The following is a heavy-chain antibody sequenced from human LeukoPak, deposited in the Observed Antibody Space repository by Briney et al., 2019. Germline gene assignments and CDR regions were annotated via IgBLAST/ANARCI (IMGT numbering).Heavy chain of an antibody. V-gene: IGHV3-30*18. Sequence: AGGSLRLSCAASGFTFSSYGMHWVRQAPGKGLEWVPVISYDGSNKYYADSVKGRFTISRDNSKNTLYLQMNSLRAEDTAVYYCAKVGLATAGGDAFDIRGQGTMVTVSS. CDR3: AKVGLATAGGDAFDI. J-gene: IGHJ3*02. CDR2: ISYDGSNK. D-gene: IGHD5-12*01. CDR1: GFTFSSYG.